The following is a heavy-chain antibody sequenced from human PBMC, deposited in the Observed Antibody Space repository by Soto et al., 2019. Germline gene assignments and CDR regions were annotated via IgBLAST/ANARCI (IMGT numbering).Heavy chain of an antibody. CDR3: ARVMRYYGSGSYRLYAFDI. V-gene: IGHV4-34*01. CDR1: GGSFSGYY. CDR2: INHSGST. Sequence: QVQLQQWGAGLLKPSETLSLTCAVYGGSFSGYYWSWIRQPPGKGLEWIGEINHSGSTNYNPSLRSRVTISVDTSKNQSSLKLSSVTAADTAVYYCARVMRYYGSGSYRLYAFDIWGQGTMVTVSS. D-gene: IGHD3-10*01. J-gene: IGHJ3*02.